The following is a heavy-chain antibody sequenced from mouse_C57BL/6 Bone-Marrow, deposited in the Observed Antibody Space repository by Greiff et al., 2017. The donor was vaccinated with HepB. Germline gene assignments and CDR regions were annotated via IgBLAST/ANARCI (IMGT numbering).Heavy chain of an antibody. CDR3: ARHGITTVVARNYFDY. V-gene: IGHV1-62-2*01. CDR1: GYTFTEYT. Sequence: QVQLKESGAELVKPGASVKLSCKASGYTFTEYTIHWVKQRSGQGLEWIGWFYPGSGSIKYNEKFKDKATLTADKSSSTVYMELSRLTSEDSAVYFCARHGITTVVARNYFDYWGQGTTLTVSS. J-gene: IGHJ2*01. D-gene: IGHD1-1*01. CDR2: FYPGSGSI.